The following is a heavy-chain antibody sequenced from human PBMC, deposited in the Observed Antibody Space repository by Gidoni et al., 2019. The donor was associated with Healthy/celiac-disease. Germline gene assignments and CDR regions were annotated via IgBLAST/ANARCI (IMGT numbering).Heavy chain of an antibody. CDR3: AKDPKDSSSYYDY. CDR2: ISGSGGRT. D-gene: IGHD3-22*01. V-gene: IGHV3-23*01. J-gene: IGHJ4*02. Sequence: VQLLESGRGLLQPVGSLRLLPAASGFTFSSHAMSWVRQAPGKGLEWVPAISGSGGRTSYPDSVKGRFTISRDNSKDTLYLQMNSLRAEDTAVYYCAKDPKDSSSYYDYWGQGTLVTVSS. CDR1: GFTFSSHA.